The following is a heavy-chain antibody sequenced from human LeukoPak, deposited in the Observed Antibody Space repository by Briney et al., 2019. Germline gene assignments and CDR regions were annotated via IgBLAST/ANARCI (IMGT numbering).Heavy chain of an antibody. V-gene: IGHV4-59*01. CDR2: IYYSGST. Sequence: SETLSLTCTVSGGSISSYYWSWIRQPPGKGLEWIGYIYYSGSTNYNPSLKSRVTISVDKSKNQFFLKLSSVTATDTAVYYCARDQGIATPMDAFDIWGQGTLVTVSS. J-gene: IGHJ3*02. CDR1: GGSISSYY. CDR3: ARDQGIATPMDAFDI. D-gene: IGHD6-13*01.